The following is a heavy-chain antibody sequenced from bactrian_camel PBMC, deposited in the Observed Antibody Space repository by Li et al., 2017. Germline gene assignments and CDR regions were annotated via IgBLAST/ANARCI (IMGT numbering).Heavy chain of an antibody. D-gene: IGHD2*01. J-gene: IGHJ4*01. CDR1: GDIPSRYC. CDR2: VQSIDFRP. Sequence: QVQLVESGGGTAQAGGSLRLSCTISGDIPSRYCVAWFRQGQGKEREHVARVQSIDFRPYYANSVEGRFSISRDDADNTLHLEMNSLKPEETAIYYWAARLGFGACAGRYWESPTPYYSWGQGTQFTVS. V-gene: IGHV3-3*01. CDR3: AARLGFGACAGRYWESPTPYYS.